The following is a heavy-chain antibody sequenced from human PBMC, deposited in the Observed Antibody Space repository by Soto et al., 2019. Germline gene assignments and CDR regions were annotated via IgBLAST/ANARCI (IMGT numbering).Heavy chain of an antibody. V-gene: IGHV1-69*13. CDR2: IIPIFGTA. CDR3: ARTYYYDSSGYYYHAFDI. Sequence: SVKVSCKASGGTFSSYAISWVRQAPGRGLEWMGGIIPIFGTANYAQKFQGRVTITADESTSTAYMELSSLRSEDTAVYYCARTYYYDSSGYYYHAFDIWGQGTMVT. D-gene: IGHD3-22*01. J-gene: IGHJ3*02. CDR1: GGTFSSYA.